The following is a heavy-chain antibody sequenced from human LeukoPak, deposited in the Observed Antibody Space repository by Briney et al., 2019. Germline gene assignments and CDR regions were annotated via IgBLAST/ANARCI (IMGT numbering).Heavy chain of an antibody. CDR1: GGSISTSSYY. J-gene: IGHJ5*02. CDR3: ARLDMIVVEDWFDP. CDR2: IYYSGRT. D-gene: IGHD3-22*01. V-gene: IGHV4-39*01. Sequence: SETLSLTCTVSGGSISTSSYYWGWIRQPPGKGLEWIGSIYYSGRTYYNPSLKSRVTIFVDTSKNQFSLKLSSVTAADTAVYYCARLDMIVVEDWFDPWGQGTLVTVSS.